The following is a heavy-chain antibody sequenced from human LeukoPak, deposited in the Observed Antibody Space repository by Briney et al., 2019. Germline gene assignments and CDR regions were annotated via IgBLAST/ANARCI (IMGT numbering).Heavy chain of an antibody. CDR2: IYYSGST. V-gene: IGHV4-59*01. CDR1: GGSISSYY. Sequence: PSETLSLTCTVSGGSISSYYWSWIRQPPGKGLGWIGYIYYSGSTNYNPSLKSRVTISVDTPKNQFSLKLSSVTAADTAVYYCARDLQYSSSSWFAFDIWGQGTMVTVSS. CDR3: ARDLQYSSSSWFAFDI. J-gene: IGHJ3*02. D-gene: IGHD6-6*01.